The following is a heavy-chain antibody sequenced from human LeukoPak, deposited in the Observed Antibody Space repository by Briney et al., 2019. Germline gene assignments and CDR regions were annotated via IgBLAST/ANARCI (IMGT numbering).Heavy chain of an antibody. V-gene: IGHV4-34*01. CDR3: ARDDFSYSSSSAPGYYYGMDV. Sequence: PSETLSLTCAVYGGSFSGYYWSWIRQPPGKGLEWIGEINHSGSTNYNPSLKSRVTISVDTSKNQFSLKLSSVTPEDTAVYYCARDDFSYSSSSAPGYYYGMDVWGQGTTVTVSS. CDR1: GGSFSGYY. J-gene: IGHJ6*02. CDR2: INHSGST. D-gene: IGHD6-6*01.